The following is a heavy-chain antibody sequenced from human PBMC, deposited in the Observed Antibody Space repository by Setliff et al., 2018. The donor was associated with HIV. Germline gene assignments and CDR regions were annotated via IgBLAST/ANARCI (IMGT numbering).Heavy chain of an antibody. V-gene: IGHV1-18*01. CDR3: ASDYVGYCSGGSCYLLFETFDI. CDR2: ISSYNDNT. Sequence: ASVKVSCKASGYSFTNYGISWVRRAPGQGLEWMGWISSYNDNTNYALNLQGRVTMTTDTSTSTAYMELRSLRCDDTAVDYCASDYVGYCSGGSCYLLFETFDIWGHGTVVTVSS. J-gene: IGHJ3*02. D-gene: IGHD2-15*01. CDR1: GYSFTNYG.